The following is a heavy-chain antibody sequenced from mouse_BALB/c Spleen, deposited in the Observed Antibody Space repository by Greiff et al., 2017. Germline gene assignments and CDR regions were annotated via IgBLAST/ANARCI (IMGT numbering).Heavy chain of an antibody. CDR2: INPYNDGT. Sequence: VQLQQSGPELVKPGASVKMSCKASGYTFTSYVMHWVKQKPGQGLEWIGYINPYNDGTKYNEKFKGKATLTSDKSSSTAYMELSSLTSEDSAVYYCARGADYRYDQAWFAYWGQGTLVTVSA. J-gene: IGHJ3*01. V-gene: IGHV1-14*01. D-gene: IGHD2-14*01. CDR3: ARGADYRYDQAWFAY. CDR1: GYTFTSYV.